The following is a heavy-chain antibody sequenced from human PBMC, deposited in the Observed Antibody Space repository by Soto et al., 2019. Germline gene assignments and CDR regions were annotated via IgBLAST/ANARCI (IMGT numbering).Heavy chain of an antibody. D-gene: IGHD2-15*01. CDR1: GSKFSAFA. Sequence: EVQLLESGGGLVQPGGSLRLSCAASGSKFSAFAMTWVRQVPGKGLEWVSSVSFSGNSPYYADAVKGRFTISKDNSNNTLYLQMNSRRDDDTATYYCARRGSSGGVLGPFYFDYWGQGIQVTVSS. J-gene: IGHJ4*02. CDR2: VSFSGNSP. CDR3: ARRGSSGGVLGPFYFDY. V-gene: IGHV3-23*01.